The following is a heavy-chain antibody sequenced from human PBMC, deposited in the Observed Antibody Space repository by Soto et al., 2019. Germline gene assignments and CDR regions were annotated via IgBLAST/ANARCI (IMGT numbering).Heavy chain of an antibody. J-gene: IGHJ6*02. D-gene: IGHD3-3*01. CDR2: ISYDGSNK. Sequence: QVQLVESGGGVVQPGRSLRLSCAASGFTFSSYGMHWVRQAPGKGLEWVAVISYDGSNKYYADSVKGRFTISRDNSQNTLXPQRNXXRAEDTAVYYYAKDDQYYDFWSGYFFQEGNDGMDVWGQGTTVTVSS. V-gene: IGHV3-30*18. CDR1: GFTFSSYG. CDR3: AKDDQYYDFWSGYFFQEGNDGMDV.